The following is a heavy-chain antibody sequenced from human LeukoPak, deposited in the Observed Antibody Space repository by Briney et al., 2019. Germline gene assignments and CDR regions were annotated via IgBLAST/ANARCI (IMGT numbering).Heavy chain of an antibody. CDR1: GDSLSRYY. CDR3: ASVRHDPLEYYYYIDV. V-gene: IGHV4-34*01. CDR2: INPSGSP. J-gene: IGHJ6*03. Sequence: SETLSLTCAVYGDSLSRYYWTWIRQPPGKGLEWLGEINPSGSPDYNPSLKSRATISVDTSKNQFSLRLASVTAADTAVYYCASVRHDPLEYYYYIDVWGKGTTVTVSS. D-gene: IGHD2/OR15-2a*01.